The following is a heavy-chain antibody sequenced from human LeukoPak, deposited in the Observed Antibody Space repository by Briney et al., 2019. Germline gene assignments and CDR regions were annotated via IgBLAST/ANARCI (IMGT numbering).Heavy chain of an antibody. CDR2: IYWDDDK. V-gene: IGHV2-5*02. Sequence: SGPTLVKPTQTLTLTCTFSGFSLSTSGVGVGWIRQPPGKALEWLALIYWDDDKRYSPSLKSRLTITKDTSKNQVVLTMTNMDPVDTATYYCAHCSLPCSGGNCLSYNWFDPWGQGTLVTVSS. J-gene: IGHJ5*02. D-gene: IGHD2-15*01. CDR1: GFSLSTSGVG. CDR3: AHCSLPCSGGNCLSYNWFDP.